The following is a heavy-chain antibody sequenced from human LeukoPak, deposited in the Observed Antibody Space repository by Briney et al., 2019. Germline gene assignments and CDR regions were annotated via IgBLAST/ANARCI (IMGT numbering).Heavy chain of an antibody. Sequence: GGPLRLSCAASGFTFSSYAMSWVRQAPGKGLEWVSAISGSGGSTYYADSVKGRFTISRDNSKNTLYLQMNSLRAEDTAVYYCAKAGPGIAAAGTNWFDPWGQGTLVTVSS. CDR2: ISGSGGST. CDR3: AKAGPGIAAAGTNWFDP. V-gene: IGHV3-23*01. J-gene: IGHJ5*02. D-gene: IGHD6-13*01. CDR1: GFTFSSYA.